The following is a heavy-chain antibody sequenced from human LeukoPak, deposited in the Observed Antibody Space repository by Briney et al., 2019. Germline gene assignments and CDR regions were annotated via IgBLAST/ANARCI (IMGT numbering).Heavy chain of an antibody. CDR2: IYSGGST. D-gene: IGHD5-12*01. CDR3: AKYMSGVAYSGYEN. CDR1: GFTVSNNY. J-gene: IGHJ4*02. V-gene: IGHV3-66*01. Sequence: GGSLRLSCAASGFTVSNNYMSWVRQAPGKGLEWVSVIYSGGSTDYADSVKGRFTISRDNSKNTLYLEMNSLRAEDTAIYYCAKYMSGVAYSGYENWGQGILVTVSS.